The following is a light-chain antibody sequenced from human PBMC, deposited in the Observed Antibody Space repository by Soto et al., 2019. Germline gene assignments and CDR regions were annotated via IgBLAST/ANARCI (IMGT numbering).Light chain of an antibody. CDR2: DVT. V-gene: IGLV2-11*01. CDR1: ISDVAGYNY. Sequence: QSALTQPRSVSGSPGQSVTISCTGTISDVAGYNYVSWYQHHPGKAPKLLISDVTKRPSWVPDRFSGSKSGSTASLTISELQAEDEADYYCSSYAGSNNLVFGGGTKLTVL. CDR3: SSYAGSNNLV. J-gene: IGLJ2*01.